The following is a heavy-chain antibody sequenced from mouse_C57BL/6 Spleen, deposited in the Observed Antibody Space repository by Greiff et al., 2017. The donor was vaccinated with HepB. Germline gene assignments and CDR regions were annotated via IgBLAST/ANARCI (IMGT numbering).Heavy chain of an antibody. CDR3: ARRGEVDY. CDR2: IDPSDSYT. V-gene: IGHV1-69*01. CDR1: GYTFTSYW. Sequence: VQLQQPGAELVMPGASVKLSCKASGYTFTSYWMHWVKQRPGQGLEWIGEIDPSDSYTNYNQKFKGKSTLTVDKSSSTAYMQLSSLTSEDSAVYYCARRGEVDYWGQGTSVTVSS. J-gene: IGHJ4*01.